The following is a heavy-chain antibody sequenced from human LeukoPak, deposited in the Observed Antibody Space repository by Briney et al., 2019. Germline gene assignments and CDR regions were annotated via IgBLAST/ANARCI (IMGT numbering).Heavy chain of an antibody. CDR1: GDTFSSYA. CDR3: ARRVRWYSSGWGRYFDY. D-gene: IGHD6-19*01. V-gene: IGHV1-69*01. J-gene: IGHJ4*02. CDR2: IIPIFGTA. Sequence: ASVKVTCKASGDTFSSYAISWVRQAPGQGLEWMGGIIPIFGTANYAQKFQGRVTITADESTSTAYMELSSLRSEDTAVYYCARRVRWYSSGWGRYFDYWGQGTLVTVSS.